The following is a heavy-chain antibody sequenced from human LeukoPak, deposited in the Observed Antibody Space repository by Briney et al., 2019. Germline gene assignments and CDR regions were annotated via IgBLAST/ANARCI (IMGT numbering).Heavy chain of an antibody. CDR3: ARASSGYSQFD. V-gene: IGHV4-59*01. Sequence: SETLSLTCAVYGGSFSGYYWSWIRQPPGKGLEWIGYIYYSGSTNYNPSLKSRVTISVDTSKNQFSLKLSSVTAADTAVYYCARASSGYSQFDWGQGTLVTVSS. CDR1: GGSFSGYY. J-gene: IGHJ4*02. D-gene: IGHD6-25*01. CDR2: IYYSGST.